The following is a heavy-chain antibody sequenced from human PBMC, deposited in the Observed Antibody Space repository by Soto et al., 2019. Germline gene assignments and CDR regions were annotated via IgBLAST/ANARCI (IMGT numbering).Heavy chain of an antibody. J-gene: IGHJ4*02. CDR1: GFTFSNYR. Sequence: EVQLVESGGGLVQPGGSLRLSCAASGFTFSNYRMHWVRQAPGKGLVWVSRIAGDGSGITYADSVKGRFTIARDNAKNTLYLQMNSLRAEDTAVYYCAIVYPCNYDYCGQGTLVTVSS. CDR3: AIVYPCNYDY. D-gene: IGHD2-8*01. V-gene: IGHV3-74*01. CDR2: IAGDGSGI.